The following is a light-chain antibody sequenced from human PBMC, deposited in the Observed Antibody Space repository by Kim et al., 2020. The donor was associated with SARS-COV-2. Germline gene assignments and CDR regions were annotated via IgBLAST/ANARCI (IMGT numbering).Light chain of an antibody. CDR3: AAWDDSLNGVV. J-gene: IGLJ3*02. V-gene: IGLV1-44*01. Sequence: QRVTISCSGSSSNIGSNTVTWYQQFPRTAPKLLIYSNNQRPSGVPDRFSGSKSGTSASLAISGLQSEDEADYYCAAWDDSLNGVVFGGGTQLTVL. CDR1: SSNIGSNT. CDR2: SNN.